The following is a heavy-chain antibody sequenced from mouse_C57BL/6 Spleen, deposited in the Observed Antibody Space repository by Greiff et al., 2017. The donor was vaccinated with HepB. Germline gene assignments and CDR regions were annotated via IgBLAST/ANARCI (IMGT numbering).Heavy chain of an antibody. V-gene: IGHV5-15*01. CDR1: GFTFSDYG. CDR3: ARRGGTDWYFDV. J-gene: IGHJ1*03. D-gene: IGHD4-1*01. Sequence: EVKLMESGGGLVQPGGSLKLSCAASGFTFSDYGMAWVRQAPRKGPEWVAFISNLAYSIYYADTVTGRFTISRENAKNTLYLEMSSLRSEDTAMYYCARRGGTDWYFDVWGTGTTVTVSS. CDR2: ISNLAYSI.